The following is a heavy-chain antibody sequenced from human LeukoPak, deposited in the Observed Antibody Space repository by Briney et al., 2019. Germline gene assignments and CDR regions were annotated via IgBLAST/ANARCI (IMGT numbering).Heavy chain of an antibody. D-gene: IGHD6-13*01. CDR2: ISAYNGNT. CDR3: AGGGAGSSWYYFDY. V-gene: IGHV1-18*01. J-gene: IGHJ4*02. CDR1: GYTFSNYG. Sequence: ASVKVSCKASGYTFSNYGISWVRQAPGQGFEWMGWISAYNGNTNYAQKLQGRVTMTTDTSTSTAYMELRSLRSDDTAVYYCAGGGAGSSWYYFDYWGQGTLVTVSS.